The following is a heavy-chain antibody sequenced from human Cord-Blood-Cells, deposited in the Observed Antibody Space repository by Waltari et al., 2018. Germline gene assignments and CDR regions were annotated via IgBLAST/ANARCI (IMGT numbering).Heavy chain of an antibody. V-gene: IGHV4-39*01. D-gene: IGHD2-15*01. J-gene: IGHJ4*02. CDR2: IYYSGST. CDR3: ARIPSPYCSGGSCYDY. Sequence: QLQLQESGPGLVKPSETLSLTCTVSGGSISSSSYYWGWIRQPPGKGLEWIGSIYYSGSTYYTPSLKSRVTISVDTSKNQFSLKLSSVTAADTAVYYCARIPSPYCSGGSCYDYWGQGTLVTVSS. CDR1: GGSISSSSYY.